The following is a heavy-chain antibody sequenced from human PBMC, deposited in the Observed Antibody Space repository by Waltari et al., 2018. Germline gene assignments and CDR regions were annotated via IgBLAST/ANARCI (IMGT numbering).Heavy chain of an antibody. D-gene: IGHD5-12*01. V-gene: IGHV3-49*04. CDR3: TLKWLDRIDY. J-gene: IGHJ4*02. Sequence: EVQLVESGGGLVQPGRSLRLSCTASGFTFGDYAMSWDRQAPGKGLEWVGFMRSKAYGGTTEYAASVKGRFTISRDDSKSIAYLQMNSLKTEDTAVYYCTLKWLDRIDYWGQGTLVTVSS. CDR1: GFTFGDYA. CDR2: MRSKAYGGTT.